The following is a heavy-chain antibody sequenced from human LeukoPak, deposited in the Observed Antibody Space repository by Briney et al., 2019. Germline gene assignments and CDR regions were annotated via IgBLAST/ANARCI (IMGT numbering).Heavy chain of an antibody. V-gene: IGHV4-4*09. Sequence: SETLSLTCTVSGGSISSYYWSWIRQPPGKGLEWIGYIYTSGSTNYNPSLKSRVIISVDTSKNQFSLKLSSVTAADTAVYYCARSEGYDSSGYYHFDYWGQGTLVTVSS. CDR3: ARSEGYDSSGYYHFDY. J-gene: IGHJ4*02. D-gene: IGHD3-22*01. CDR2: IYTSGST. CDR1: GGSISSYY.